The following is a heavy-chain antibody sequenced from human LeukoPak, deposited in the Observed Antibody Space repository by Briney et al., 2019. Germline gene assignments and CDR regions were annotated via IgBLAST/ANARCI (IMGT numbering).Heavy chain of an antibody. J-gene: IGHJ4*02. V-gene: IGHV3-30*02. CDR2: IRYDARNK. D-gene: IGHD5-12*01. CDR3: ARGPSGYHNT. Sequence: PGGSLRLSCAASGFTLSSYGMHWVRQAPGKGLEWVAFIRYDARNKYYADSVKGRFTISRDNSKNTLYLQMNSLRAEDTAVYYCARGPSGYHNTGGQGTLVTVSS. CDR1: GFTLSSYG.